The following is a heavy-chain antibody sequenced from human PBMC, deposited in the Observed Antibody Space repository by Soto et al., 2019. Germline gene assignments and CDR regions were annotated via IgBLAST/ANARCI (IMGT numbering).Heavy chain of an antibody. CDR2: IKEDGSEK. V-gene: IGHV3-7*04. CDR3: ARGRGYGYVY. CDR1: GFTFSSYL. J-gene: IGHJ4*02. D-gene: IGHD5-18*01. Sequence: GGSLRLSCTGSGFTFSSYLMSWVRQAPGKGLEWVANIKEDGSEKYYVDSVKGRFTVSRDNAKNSLYLQMNSLRAEDTAVYYCARGRGYGYVYWGQGTLVTVS.